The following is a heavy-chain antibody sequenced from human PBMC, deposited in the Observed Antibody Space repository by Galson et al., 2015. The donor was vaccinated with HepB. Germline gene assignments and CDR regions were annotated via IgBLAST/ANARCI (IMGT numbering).Heavy chain of an antibody. D-gene: IGHD5-12*01. CDR1: GGTFSNHA. J-gene: IGHJ4*02. CDR2: IFPMFGTG. CDR3: AEGPSGYDSFDY. V-gene: IGHV1-69*06. Sequence: SVKVSCKASGGTFSNHAISWVRQAPGQGLDWMGGIFPMFGTGNLAQKFQGRVTITADKSTSKAYMELSRLRSEDTAVYYRAEGPSGYDSFDYWGRGTLVTVSS.